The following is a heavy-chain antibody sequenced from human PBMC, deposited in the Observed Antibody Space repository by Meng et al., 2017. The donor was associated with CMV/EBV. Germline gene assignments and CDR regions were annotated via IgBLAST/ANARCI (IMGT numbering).Heavy chain of an antibody. Sequence: VQLVQAGAGVKKPGSSGKVSWKASGGTFSSYAISWVRQAPGQGLEWMGGIIPIFGTANYAQKFQGRVTITADESTSTAYMELSSLRSEDTAVYYCASVTGIGWWYFDLWGRGTLVTVSS. CDR2: IIPIFGTA. D-gene: IGHD1-20*01. V-gene: IGHV1-69*12. CDR1: GGTFSSYA. J-gene: IGHJ2*01. CDR3: ASVTGIGWWYFDL.